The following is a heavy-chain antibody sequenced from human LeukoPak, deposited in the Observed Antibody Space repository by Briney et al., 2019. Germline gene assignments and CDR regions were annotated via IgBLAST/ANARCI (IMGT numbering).Heavy chain of an antibody. CDR3: ARASWFGEKRMDV. CDR2: IYYSGST. V-gene: IGHV4-59*01. CDR1: GGSISSYY. D-gene: IGHD3-10*01. Sequence: PSETLSLTCTVSGGSISSYYWSWIRQPPGKGLEWIGYIYYSGSTNYNPSLKSRVTISVDTSKNQFSLKLSSVTAADTAVYYCARASWFGEKRMDVWGKGTTVTVSS. J-gene: IGHJ6*03.